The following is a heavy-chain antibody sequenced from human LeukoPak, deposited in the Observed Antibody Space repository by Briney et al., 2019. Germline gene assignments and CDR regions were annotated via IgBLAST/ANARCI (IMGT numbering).Heavy chain of an antibody. CDR3: AIQYTIFGGGGIDY. D-gene: IGHD3-3*01. J-gene: IGHJ4*02. Sequence: PSETLSLTCTVSGGSISSSSYYWGWIRQPPGKGLEWIGSIYYSGSTYYNPSLKSRVTISVDTSKNQFSLKLSSVTAADTAVYYCAIQYTIFGGGGIDYWGQGTLVTVSS. CDR1: GGSISSSSYY. V-gene: IGHV4-39*01. CDR2: IYYSGST.